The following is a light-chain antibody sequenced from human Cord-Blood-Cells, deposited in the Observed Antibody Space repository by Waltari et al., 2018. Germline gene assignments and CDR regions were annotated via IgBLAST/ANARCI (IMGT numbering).Light chain of an antibody. CDR1: SSDVGGYNY. CDR2: DVS. V-gene: IGLV2-14*01. Sequence: QSALTQPASVSGSPGQSITISCTGTSSDVGGYNYVSWYQQHPGKAPKLMIYDVSNRPSGVSKRFSGSKSGNTASLTISGLQAEDEADYYCSSYTSSRTRVVFGGGTKLTVL. J-gene: IGLJ2*01. CDR3: SSYTSSRTRVV.